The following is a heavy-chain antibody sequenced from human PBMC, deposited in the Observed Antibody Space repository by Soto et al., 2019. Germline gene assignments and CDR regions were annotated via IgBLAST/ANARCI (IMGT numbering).Heavy chain of an antibody. CDR3: AKVAGGLGYFDL. V-gene: IGHV3-23*01. D-gene: IGHD3-16*01. J-gene: IGHJ2*01. Sequence: GGSLRLSCVASGFIFSDYAMTWIRQAPGKGLEWVATISATGGNIEYRESLKGRFTISRDNSKKTVYLQINVLTADDTAVYYCAKVAGGLGYFDLWGRGTLVTVSS. CDR1: GFIFSDYA. CDR2: ISATGGNI.